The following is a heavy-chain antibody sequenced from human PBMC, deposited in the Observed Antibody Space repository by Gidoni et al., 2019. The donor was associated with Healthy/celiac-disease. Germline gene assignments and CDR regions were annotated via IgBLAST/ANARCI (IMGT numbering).Heavy chain of an antibody. Sequence: EVQLVESGGGWVQPGGALRLSCAASGLAFSSYAMHWVRQAPGKVLEYVSAISSNGGSTYYANSVKGRFTISRDNSKNTLYLQMGSLRAEDMAVYYCARDGDYDFWSGLYYFDYWGQGTLVTVSS. CDR1: GLAFSSYA. D-gene: IGHD3-3*01. V-gene: IGHV3-64*01. CDR3: ARDGDYDFWSGLYYFDY. CDR2: ISSNGGST. J-gene: IGHJ4*02.